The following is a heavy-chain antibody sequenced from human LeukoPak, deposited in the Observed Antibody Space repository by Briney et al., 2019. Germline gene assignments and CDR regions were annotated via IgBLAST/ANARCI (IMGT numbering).Heavy chain of an antibody. CDR3: VTSTGYSSTWGAFDI. J-gene: IGHJ3*02. D-gene: IGHD2-15*01. CDR1: GGSFSTYP. Sequence: ASVKVSCKASGGSFSTYPITWVRQAPGQGLEWMAWINLNSGYTNYAHKFQGRVIMTRDTSTNTAYMEVPNLTSDDTAMYFCVTSTGYSSTWGAFDIWGQGTMITVSS. V-gene: IGHV1-2*07. CDR2: INLNSGYT.